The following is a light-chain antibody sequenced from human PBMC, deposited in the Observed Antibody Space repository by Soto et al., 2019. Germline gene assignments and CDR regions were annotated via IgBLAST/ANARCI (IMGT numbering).Light chain of an antibody. CDR2: GAS. J-gene: IGKJ5*01. CDR3: QQYGSSIT. Sequence: VAMTKSPGTLSLSQGERAALSCRASHSVSSSYLAWYQQKPGQAPRLLIYGASSRATGIPDRFSGSGSGTDFTLTINRLGPEDFAVYYCQQYGSSITFGQGTRLEIK. CDR1: HSVSSSY. V-gene: IGKV3-20*01.